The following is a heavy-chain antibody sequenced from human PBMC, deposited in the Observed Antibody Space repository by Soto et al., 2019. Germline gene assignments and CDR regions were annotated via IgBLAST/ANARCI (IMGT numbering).Heavy chain of an antibody. D-gene: IGHD5-18*01. V-gene: IGHV1-69*18. CDR1: GGTFSRSG. J-gene: IGHJ6*02. CDR2: IVPSVDTT. CDR3: ARCPQPPDTADPYAVDV. Sequence: QVQLVQSGTEVKKPGASVKVSCKASGGTFSRSGFHWVRQAPGQGLEWMGMIVPSVDTTNYAQKFQARVTISADQFTSTVYMEMRSLRSEDTAVYYCARCPQPPDTADPYAVDVWGQGTRVIVSS.